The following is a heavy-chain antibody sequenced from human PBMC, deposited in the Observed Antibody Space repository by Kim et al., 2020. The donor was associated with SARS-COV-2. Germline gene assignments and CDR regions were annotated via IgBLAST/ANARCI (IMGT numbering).Heavy chain of an antibody. J-gene: IGHJ6*02. Sequence: GGSLRLSCAASGFTFDGYAMHWVRQVPGKGLEWVSGINWNSGSIGYADSVKGRFTISRDNAKNSLYLQMNSLRPEDTALYYCAKDLTAAAGTPTYYYGMDVWGQGPTVIVSS. D-gene: IGHD6-13*01. V-gene: IGHV3-9*01. CDR3: AKDLTAAAGTPTYYYGMDV. CDR1: GFTFDGYA. CDR2: INWNSGSI.